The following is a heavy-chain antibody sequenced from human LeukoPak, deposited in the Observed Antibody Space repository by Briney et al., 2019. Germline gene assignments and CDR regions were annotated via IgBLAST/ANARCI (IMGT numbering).Heavy chain of an antibody. D-gene: IGHD4-11*01. J-gene: IGHJ5*02. CDR3: ARGNAFDYRPWFDP. CDR2: IYFNGVS. Sequence: PSETLSLTCIVSGGSISSSSYYSGWIRQPPGKGLEWIGSIYFNGVSIYNPSLKSRVTISIDTSKNQFSLKLSSVTAADTAVYYCARGNAFDYRPWFDPWGQGTLVTVSS. CDR1: GGSISSSSYY. V-gene: IGHV4-39*07.